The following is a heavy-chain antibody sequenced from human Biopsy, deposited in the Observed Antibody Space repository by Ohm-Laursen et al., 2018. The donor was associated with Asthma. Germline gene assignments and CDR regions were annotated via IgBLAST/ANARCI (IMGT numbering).Heavy chain of an antibody. CDR1: GFTFSSFG. V-gene: IGHV3-30*03. CDR3: VRDGTDDAFDI. CDR2: ISYDGSNK. J-gene: IGHJ3*02. Sequence: SLRLSCAASGFTFSSFGMHWVRQAPGKGLEWVACISYDGSNKYYADSVKGRSTMARDNSKNTLGLQMNSLREEDTAVYYCVRDGTDDAFDIWGQGTVVSVSS. D-gene: IGHD1-1*01.